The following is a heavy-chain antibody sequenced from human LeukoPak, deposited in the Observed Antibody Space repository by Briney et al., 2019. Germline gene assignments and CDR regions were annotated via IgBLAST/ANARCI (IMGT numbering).Heavy chain of an antibody. Sequence: GASVKVSCKASGYTFTDYYIHWVRQAPGQGLEWMGWINPTSGGTNYAQKFQGRVTMTRDTSISTAYLELSRLRSDDTAVYYCARECSTGWCPGVYWGQGTLVTVSS. CDR1: GYTFTDYY. V-gene: IGHV1-2*02. CDR3: ARECSTGWCPGVY. J-gene: IGHJ4*02. CDR2: INPTSGGT. D-gene: IGHD6-19*01.